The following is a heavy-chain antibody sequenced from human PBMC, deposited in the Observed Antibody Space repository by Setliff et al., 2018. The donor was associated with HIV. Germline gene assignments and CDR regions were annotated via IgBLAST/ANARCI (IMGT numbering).Heavy chain of an antibody. CDR2: LFTSGKT. J-gene: IGHJ6*03. CDR1: GGSVSLYY. V-gene: IGHV4-4*07. Sequence: SETLSLTCTVPGGSVSLYYWNWMRQPVGKGLEWIGRLFTSGKTIFSPSLKSRVSMSVDTSKNAVSLKLDSVTAGDSAVYFCARDLFNEWQGHYYYYMDVWGKGTTVTVSS. D-gene: IGHD3-3*01. CDR3: ARDLFNEWQGHYYYYMDV.